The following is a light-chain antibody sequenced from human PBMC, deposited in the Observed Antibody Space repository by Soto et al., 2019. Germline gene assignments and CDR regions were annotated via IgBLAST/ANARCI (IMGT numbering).Light chain of an antibody. CDR3: MQISHLPRT. CDR1: QSLVYSDGNTY. CDR2: QVS. Sequence: DVVMTQTPLSSPVTLGQPASISCRSSQSLVYSDGNTYLSWIQQRPGQPPRLLIYQVSKRFSGVPDRFSCSGTGTDFTLKISRVEAEDVGVYYCMQISHLPRTFGQGTKVEVK. V-gene: IGKV2-24*01. J-gene: IGKJ1*01.